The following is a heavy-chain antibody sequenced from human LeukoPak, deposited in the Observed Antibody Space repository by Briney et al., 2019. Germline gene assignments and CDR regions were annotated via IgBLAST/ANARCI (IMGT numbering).Heavy chain of an antibody. Sequence: ASVKVSCKTSGYTFSSYGITWVRQAPGQGGGWMGWISAYGHTKLARNLQARVTVTIDTSTTTAYMELRSLSSDDTAVYFCARETASGYLGFDFWGQGTLITVSS. V-gene: IGHV1-18*01. CDR3: ARETASGYLGFDF. D-gene: IGHD3-3*01. CDR1: GYTFSSYG. J-gene: IGHJ4*02. CDR2: ISAYGHT.